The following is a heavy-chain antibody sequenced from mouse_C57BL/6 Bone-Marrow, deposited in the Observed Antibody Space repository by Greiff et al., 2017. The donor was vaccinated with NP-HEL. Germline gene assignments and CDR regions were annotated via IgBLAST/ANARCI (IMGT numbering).Heavy chain of an antibody. D-gene: IGHD1-1*01. Sequence: VQGVESGAELVRPGTSVKMSCKASGYTFTNYWIGWAKQRPGHGLEWIGDIYPGGGYTNYHEKFKGKATLTADKSSSTAYMQFSSLTSEDSAIYYCARWEGYYGYWGQGTTLTVSS. J-gene: IGHJ2*01. CDR2: IYPGGGYT. CDR1: GYTFTNYW. CDR3: ARWEGYYGY. V-gene: IGHV1-63*01.